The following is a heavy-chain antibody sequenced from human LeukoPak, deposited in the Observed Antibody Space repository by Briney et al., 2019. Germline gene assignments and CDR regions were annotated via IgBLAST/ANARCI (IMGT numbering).Heavy chain of an antibody. CDR2: INWNGGST. V-gene: IGHV3-20*04. CDR1: GFPFDDYG. Sequence: GGSLRLSCAASGFPFDDYGMTWVRQAPGKGLEWVSGINWNGGSTGYADSVKGRFTISRDNAKNSLYLQMNSLRAEDTAVYYCVKDIPKRHIVVVPLRDVWGKGTMVTISS. CDR3: VKDIPKRHIVVVPLRDV. D-gene: IGHD2-21*01. J-gene: IGHJ6*04.